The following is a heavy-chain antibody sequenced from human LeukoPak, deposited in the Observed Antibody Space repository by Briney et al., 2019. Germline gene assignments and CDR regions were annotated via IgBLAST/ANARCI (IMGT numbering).Heavy chain of an antibody. CDR1: GYTFTSYG. J-gene: IGHJ6*02. D-gene: IGHD3-9*01. CDR3: ARDWANYGILTGYYYYYYYYGMDV. V-gene: IGHV1-18*01. CDR2: ISAYNGNT. Sequence: ASVKVSCKASGYTFTSYGISWVRQAPGQGLEWMGWISAYNGNTNYAQKLQGRVTMTTDTSTSTAYMELRSLRSDDTAVYYCARDWANYGILTGYYYYYYYYGMDVWGQGTTVTVSS.